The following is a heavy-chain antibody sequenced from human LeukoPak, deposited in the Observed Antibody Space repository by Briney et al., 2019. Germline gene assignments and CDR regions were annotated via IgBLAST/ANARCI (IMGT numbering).Heavy chain of an antibody. CDR3: ARDMGSS. V-gene: IGHV4-39*02. J-gene: IGHJ4*02. D-gene: IGHD6-6*01. Sequence: SETLSLTCTVSGGSISSSSYYWGWIRQPPGKGLEWIGSTYYSGSTYYNPSLKSRVTISVDTSKNQFSLKLSSVTAADTAVYYCARDMGSSWGQGTLVTVSS. CDR2: TYYSGST. CDR1: GGSISSSSYY.